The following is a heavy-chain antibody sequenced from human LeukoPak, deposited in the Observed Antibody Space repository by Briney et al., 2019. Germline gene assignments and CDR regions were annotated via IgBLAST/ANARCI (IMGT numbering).Heavy chain of an antibody. CDR3: ASEAFCAGGRCYLQRVAS. V-gene: IGHV1-2*02. CDR2: IDANNGDT. J-gene: IGHJ4*02. CDR1: GYTFTAYY. Sequence: ASVKVSCKASGYTFTAYYMHWVRQAPGQGLEWMGWIDANNGDTKYAQKFQGRVTISRDTSTGTSYMELRSLISGDKAVYYCASEAFCAGGRCYLQRVASWGPGTLVTVSS. D-gene: IGHD2-15*01.